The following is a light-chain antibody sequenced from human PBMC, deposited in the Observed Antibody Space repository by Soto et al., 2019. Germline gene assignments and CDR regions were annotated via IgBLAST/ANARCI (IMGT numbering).Light chain of an antibody. V-gene: IGLV1-40*01. Sequence: QSVLTQPPSVSGAPGQRVTISCTGSSSNIGAGYHVHWYQQIPGTAPKLLIYNSGSRPSGVPDRFSGSKSGISASLAITGLQAEDEADYYCQSFWVFGGGTKLTVL. CDR3: QSFWV. J-gene: IGLJ2*01. CDR1: SSNIGAGYH. CDR2: NSG.